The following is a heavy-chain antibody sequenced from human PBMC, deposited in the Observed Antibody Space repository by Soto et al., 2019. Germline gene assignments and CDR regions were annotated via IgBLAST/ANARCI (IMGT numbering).Heavy chain of an antibody. CDR3: AAVHVEGTVTYYYGMEV. D-gene: IGHD4-4*01. CDR1: GFTFSSYA. CDR2: ISGSGGNT. V-gene: IGHV3-23*01. J-gene: IGHJ6*02. Sequence: EVQLLESGGGLVQPGGSLRLSCAASGFTFSSYAMSWVRQAPGKGLEWVTAISGSGGNTYYADSVKGRFTISRDNSKNTLYLQMNSLRVEDTAVYYCAAVHVEGTVTYYYGMEVWGQGTTVTVSS.